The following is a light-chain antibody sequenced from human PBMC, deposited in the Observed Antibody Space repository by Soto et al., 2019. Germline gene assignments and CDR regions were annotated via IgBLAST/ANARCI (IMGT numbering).Light chain of an antibody. Sequence: DIQMTQSPSTLSASVGDRVTITCRASQSISSWLAWSQQNPGKAPKLLIYKASSLERGVPSRFSGRGSVTEFPLTIRSLQPDDCATYYCQQYNSYPWTFGQGNKVYSK. CDR1: QSISSW. CDR2: KAS. V-gene: IGKV1-5*03. J-gene: IGKJ1*01. CDR3: QQYNSYPWT.